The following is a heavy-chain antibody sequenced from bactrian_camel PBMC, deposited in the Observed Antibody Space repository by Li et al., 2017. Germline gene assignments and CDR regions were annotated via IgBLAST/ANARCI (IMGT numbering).Heavy chain of an antibody. CDR1: GHTVSNYC. D-gene: IGHD1*01. CDR3: AARFPALGWRLRVRRLSVADFGY. V-gene: IGHV3S55*01. CDR2: IGTDGSN. Sequence: HVQLVESGGGSVQAGGSLTLSCEVSGHTVSNYCMAWFRQAPGKSRRGVGAIGTDGSNVYVDDVKGRFTFSKDNAKNTLYLQMNSLKPEDTAMYYCAARFPALGWRLRVRRLSVADFGYWGQGTQVTVS. J-gene: IGHJ6*01.